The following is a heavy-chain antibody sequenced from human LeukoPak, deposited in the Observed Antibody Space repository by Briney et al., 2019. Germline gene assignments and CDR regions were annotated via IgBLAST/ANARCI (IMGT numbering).Heavy chain of an antibody. CDR1: GYTFTNYY. J-gene: IGHJ4*02. CDR2: INPSGGST. CDR3: ARRSYYYGSGIYPFDY. D-gene: IGHD3-10*01. Sequence: ASVKVSCKASGYTFTNYYIHWVRQAPGQGLEWMGVINPSGGSTSYAQKFQGRVTMTRDTSTSTVYMELSSLRSEDTAVYYCARRSYYYGSGIYPFDYWGQGTLVTVSS. V-gene: IGHV1-46*01.